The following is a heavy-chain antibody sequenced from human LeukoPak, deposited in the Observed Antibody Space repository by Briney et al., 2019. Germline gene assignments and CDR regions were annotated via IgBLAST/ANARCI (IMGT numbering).Heavy chain of an antibody. J-gene: IGHJ4*02. D-gene: IGHD6-19*01. CDR2: IYYTGST. Sequence: PSETLSLTCTVSGGSINNYYWSWIRQPPGKGLEWIGYIYYTGSTNYNPSLKSRVTISIDTSKNLFSLKLRSVTTADTAIYYCARIPDVSGWPFDYWGQGTLVTVSS. CDR3: ARIPDVSGWPFDY. CDR1: GGSINNYY. V-gene: IGHV4-59*01.